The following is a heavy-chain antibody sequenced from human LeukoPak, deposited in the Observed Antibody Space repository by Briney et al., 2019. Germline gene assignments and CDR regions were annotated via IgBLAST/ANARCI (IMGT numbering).Heavy chain of an antibody. CDR3: AALGVGATTAFDI. CDR1: GGSISSGSYY. D-gene: IGHD1-26*01. CDR2: IYTSGST. V-gene: IGHV4-61*02. J-gene: IGHJ3*02. Sequence: SETLSLTCTVSGGSISSGSYYWSWIRQPAGKGLEWIGRIYTSGSTNYNPSLKGRVTISVDTSKNQFSLKLSSVTAADTAVYYCAALGVGATTAFDIWGQGTMVTVSS.